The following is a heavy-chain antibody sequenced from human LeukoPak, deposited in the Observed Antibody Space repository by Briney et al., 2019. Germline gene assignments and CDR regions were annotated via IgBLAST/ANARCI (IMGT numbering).Heavy chain of an antibody. CDR1: GFTFSSYG. Sequence: GRSLRLSCAASGFTFSSYGMHWVRQAPGKGLEWVAVIWYDGSNKYYADSVKGRFTISRDNSKNTLYLQMNSLRAEDTAVYYCAKDYSSSWMYYFDYWGQGTLVTVSS. D-gene: IGHD6-13*01. V-gene: IGHV3-33*06. J-gene: IGHJ4*02. CDR3: AKDYSSSWMYYFDY. CDR2: IWYDGSNK.